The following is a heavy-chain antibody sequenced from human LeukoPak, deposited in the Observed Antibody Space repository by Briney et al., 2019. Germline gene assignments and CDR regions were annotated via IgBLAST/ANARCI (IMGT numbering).Heavy chain of an antibody. Sequence: PGGSLRLSCAASGFTFSSYGMHWVRQAPDKGLEGVAVIWNDGGKKYYADSVKGRFTISRDNSKNTLCLQMNSLRAEDTAVFYCARGYYYGTTGHFDSWGQGTLVTVSS. D-gene: IGHD3-22*01. CDR2: IWNDGGKK. CDR1: GFTFSSYG. J-gene: IGHJ4*02. CDR3: ARGYYYGTTGHFDS. V-gene: IGHV3-33*01.